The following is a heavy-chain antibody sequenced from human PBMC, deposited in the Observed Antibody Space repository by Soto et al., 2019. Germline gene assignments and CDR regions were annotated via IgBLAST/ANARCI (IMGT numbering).Heavy chain of an antibody. Sequence: QITLKESGPTLVKPTQTLTLTCTFSGFSLSTSGVGVGWIRQPPGKALEWLALIYWNDDKRYSPSLKSRLTITKDTSKNQVVLTMTNMDPVDTATYYCAHSPQWLVPGGYYFDYWGQGTLVTVSS. CDR2: IYWNDDK. V-gene: IGHV2-5*01. D-gene: IGHD6-19*01. J-gene: IGHJ4*02. CDR3: AHSPQWLVPGGYYFDY. CDR1: GFSLSTSGVG.